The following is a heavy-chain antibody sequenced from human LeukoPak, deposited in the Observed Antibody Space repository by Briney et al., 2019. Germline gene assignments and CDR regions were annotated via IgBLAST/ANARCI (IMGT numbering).Heavy chain of an antibody. V-gene: IGHV4-59*01. CDR2: IYYSGGT. CDR3: ARVPTYYYDSSGSIGWFDP. Sequence: SETLSLTCTVSGGSISSYYWSWIRQPPGKGLEWLGYIYYSGGTNYNPSLKSRVTISVDTSKNQFSLKLSSVTAADTAMYYCARVPTYYYDSSGSIGWFDPWGQGTLVTVSS. J-gene: IGHJ5*02. D-gene: IGHD3-22*01. CDR1: GGSISSYY.